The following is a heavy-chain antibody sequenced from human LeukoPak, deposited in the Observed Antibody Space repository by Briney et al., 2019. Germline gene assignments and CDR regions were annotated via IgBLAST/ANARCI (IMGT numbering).Heavy chain of an antibody. Sequence: ASVKVSCEASGYTFTGYYMHWVRQAPGQGLEWMGRINPNSGGTNYAQKFQGRVTMTRDTSISTAYMELSRLRSDDTAVYYCARDAAMVNALELWGPRIMVTVSS. V-gene: IGHV1-2*06. CDR2: INPNSGGT. J-gene: IGHJ3*01. CDR3: ARDAAMVNALEL. D-gene: IGHD2-2*01. CDR1: GYTFTGYY.